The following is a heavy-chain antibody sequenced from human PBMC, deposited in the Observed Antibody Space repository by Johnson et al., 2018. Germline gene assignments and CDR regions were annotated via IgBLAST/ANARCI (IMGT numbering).Heavy chain of an antibody. CDR3: ARDDYGDYLDY. Sequence: VQLQESGGGLVQXGGSLKLXCAASGFTFSGSAMHWVRQASGKGLEWVSSLSGSSSYIYSADSLKGRFTISRDNAKNSQYLHMNSLRAEDTAVYYWARDDYGDYLDYWGQGTLVTVSS. V-gene: IGHV3-21*01. J-gene: IGHJ4*02. CDR1: GFTFSGSA. D-gene: IGHD4-17*01. CDR2: LSGSSSYI.